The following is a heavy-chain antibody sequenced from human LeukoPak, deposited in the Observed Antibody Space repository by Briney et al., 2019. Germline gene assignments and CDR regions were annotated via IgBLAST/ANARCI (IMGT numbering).Heavy chain of an antibody. J-gene: IGHJ4*02. Sequence: GGSLRLSWEASTFTFTPGWMSWVRQAPGKGLEWVAMIKRDGGEKHYVDSVKGRFTISRDNAKKSLYLQMDSLRDEDTAVYYCASLDTAHPSGVYWGQGTLVTVSS. CDR1: TFTFTPGW. CDR2: IKRDGGEK. V-gene: IGHV3-7*01. D-gene: IGHD5-18*01. CDR3: ASLDTAHPSGVY.